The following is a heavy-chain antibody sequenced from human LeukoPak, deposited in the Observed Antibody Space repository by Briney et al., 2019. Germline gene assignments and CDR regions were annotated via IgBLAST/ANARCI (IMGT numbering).Heavy chain of an antibody. J-gene: IGHJ4*02. CDR3: AKWGDYDVLTGYYVSDY. V-gene: IGHV3-23*01. D-gene: IGHD3-9*01. CDR1: GFAFSNYA. Sequence: GASLRLSCAAAGFAFSNYAMSWVRQAPGKGLEWVSAITGGGSGIYYADSMKSRFTISRDNSKNTLYLQINSLRAEDTAVYYCAKWGDYDVLTGYYVSDYWGQGTLVTVSS. CDR2: ITGGGSGI.